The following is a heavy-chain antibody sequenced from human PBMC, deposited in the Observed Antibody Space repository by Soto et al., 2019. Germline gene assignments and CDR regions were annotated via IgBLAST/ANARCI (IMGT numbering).Heavy chain of an antibody. CDR1: GGSFSGYY. V-gene: IGHV4-34*01. D-gene: IGHD5-18*01. J-gene: IGHJ3*02. CDR2: INHSGST. Sequence: SETLSLTCAVYGGSFSGYYWSWIRQPPGKGLEWIGEINHSGSTNYNPSLKSRVTISVDTSKNQFSLKLSSVTAADTAVYYCARAISGGGYSYGYDAFDIWGQGTMVTVSS. CDR3: ARAISGGGYSYGYDAFDI.